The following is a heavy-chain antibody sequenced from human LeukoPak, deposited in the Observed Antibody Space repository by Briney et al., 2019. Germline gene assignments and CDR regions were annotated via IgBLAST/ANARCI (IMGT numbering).Heavy chain of an antibody. D-gene: IGHD1-26*01. CDR3: ARQAFSGNYYGDYFDF. J-gene: IGHJ4*02. V-gene: IGHV4-39*01. CDR1: GGSISSSIYY. Sequence: RSETLSLTCTVSGGSISSSIYYWGWIRQPPGKGLAWIGSIYYSGSTYYNPSLKSRVTISIDTSKNQFSLKLNSVTAADTAVYYCARQAFSGNYYGDYFDFWGQGTLVTVSS. CDR2: IYYSGST.